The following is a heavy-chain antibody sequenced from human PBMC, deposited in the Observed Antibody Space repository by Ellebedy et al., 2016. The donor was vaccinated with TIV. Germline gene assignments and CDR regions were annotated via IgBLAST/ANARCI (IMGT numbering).Heavy chain of an antibody. Sequence: GESLKISXAASGFTFSNYAMSWVRQAPGKGLEWVSGISGSGDTRNYADSVKGRFTISRDNSKNTLYLQMNSLRAEDTAVYYCARVGGSGWPEYYYYGMDVWGQGTTVTVSS. CDR3: ARVGGSGWPEYYYYGMDV. CDR2: ISGSGDTR. D-gene: IGHD6-19*01. V-gene: IGHV3-23*01. CDR1: GFTFSNYA. J-gene: IGHJ6*01.